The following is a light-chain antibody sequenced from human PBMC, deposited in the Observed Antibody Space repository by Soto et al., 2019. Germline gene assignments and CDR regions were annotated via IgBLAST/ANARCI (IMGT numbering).Light chain of an antibody. CDR3: QQYNTFST. CDR1: QSIDIW. Sequence: DIQMTQSPSTLSASVGDRVTITCRASQSIDIWLAWYQQKPCKVPNLLIYKASTLETGVPSRFTGSGSGTEFTLTINSLQPDDFATYYCQQYNTFSTFGQGTKVEMK. CDR2: KAS. V-gene: IGKV1-5*03. J-gene: IGKJ1*01.